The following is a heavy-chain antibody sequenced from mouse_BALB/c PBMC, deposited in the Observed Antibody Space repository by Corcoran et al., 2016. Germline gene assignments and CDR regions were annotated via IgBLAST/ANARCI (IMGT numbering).Heavy chain of an antibody. J-gene: IGHJ3*01. Sequence: QVQLQQSGAELMKPGASVKISCKATGYTFTRFWIQWVKQRPGHGLEWIGEILPGNGNTYYIERFKGKATFTADTSSNTAYIQLSSLTSEDSAVYYWARQGGTYWGQGTLVTVSA. CDR3: ARQGGTY. CDR1: GYTFTRFW. CDR2: ILPGNGNT. V-gene: IGHV1-9*01.